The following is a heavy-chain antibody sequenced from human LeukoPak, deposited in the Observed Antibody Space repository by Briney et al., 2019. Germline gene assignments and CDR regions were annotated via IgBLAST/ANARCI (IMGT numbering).Heavy chain of an antibody. D-gene: IGHD2-21*02. CDR2: ISSSSSYI. CDR1: GFTFSTYA. Sequence: PGRSLRLSCAASGFTFSTYAMHWVRQAPGKGLEWVSSISSSSSYIYYADSVKGRFTISRDNAKNSLYLQMNSLRAEDTAVYYCARVEADCGGDCYLDYWGQGTLVTVSS. CDR3: ARVEADCGGDCYLDY. V-gene: IGHV3-21*01. J-gene: IGHJ4*02.